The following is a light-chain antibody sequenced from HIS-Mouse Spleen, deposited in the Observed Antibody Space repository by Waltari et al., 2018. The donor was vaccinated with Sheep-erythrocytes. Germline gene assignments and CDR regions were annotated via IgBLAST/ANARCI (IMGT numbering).Light chain of an antibody. CDR2: QDS. CDR1: KLGDKY. V-gene: IGLV3-1*01. J-gene: IGLJ2*01. Sequence: SYELTQPPSVSVSPGQTASITCSGDKLGDKYAVWYQQKPGQSPVLVIYQDSKRPSRGPEGFAGSNSGNTATLTISGTQAMDEADYYCQAWDSSTAVFGGGTKLTVL. CDR3: QAWDSSTAV.